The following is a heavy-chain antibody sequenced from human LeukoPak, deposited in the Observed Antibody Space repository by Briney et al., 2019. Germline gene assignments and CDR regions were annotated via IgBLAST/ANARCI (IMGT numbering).Heavy chain of an antibody. CDR3: ASPPYYDSSGYFDY. V-gene: IGHV3-30-3*01. D-gene: IGHD3-22*01. CDR2: ISYDGSNK. Sequence: PGGSLRLSCAASGFTFSSYAMHWVCQAPGKGLEWVAVISYDGSNKYYADSVKGRFTISRDNSKNTLYLQMNSLRAEDTAVYYCASPPYYDSSGYFDYWGQGTLVTVSS. CDR1: GFTFSSYA. J-gene: IGHJ4*02.